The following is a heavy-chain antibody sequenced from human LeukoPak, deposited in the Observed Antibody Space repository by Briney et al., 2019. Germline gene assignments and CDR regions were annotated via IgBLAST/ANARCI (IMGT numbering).Heavy chain of an antibody. D-gene: IGHD1-26*01. J-gene: IGHJ1*01. Sequence: QPSETPSLTCSVPGGSISSYYWSLIRQAAREGPEWMGRIFPSGKTNYNPSLKSRATMSVDTSKNQLSLKLSSVTAADTAVYYCAKDRVGSSTLDFQHWGQGTLVSVSS. CDR1: GGSISSYY. V-gene: IGHV4-4*07. CDR2: IFPSGKT. CDR3: AKDRVGSSTLDFQH.